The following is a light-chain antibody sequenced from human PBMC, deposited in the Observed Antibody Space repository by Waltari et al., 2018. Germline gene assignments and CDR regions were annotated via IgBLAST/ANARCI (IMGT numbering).Light chain of an antibody. V-gene: IGKV3-15*01. Sequence: DIVMTQSPATLSVFPGEGITLSCRASQSVNRNLAWYQQKPGQAPKFLISGASNRATGIPARFSGSGSGTEFTLTISSMQSEDFAVYYCQQYNNWPKTFGQGTKVELK. J-gene: IGKJ1*01. CDR2: GAS. CDR1: QSVNRN. CDR3: QQYNNWPKT.